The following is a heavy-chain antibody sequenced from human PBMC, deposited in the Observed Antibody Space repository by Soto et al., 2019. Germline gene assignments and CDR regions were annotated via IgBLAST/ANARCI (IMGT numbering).Heavy chain of an antibody. J-gene: IGHJ4*02. Sequence: EVQLLESGGALVQPGGSLRLSCAASGFTLNSYGMSWVRQAPGKGLEWVSGFATSAVTTSYADSVKGRFTISRDTSKNTLYLQMNGLRVEDTAVYYCAKRLISDTGDWGQGTLVTVSS. CDR2: FATSAVTT. V-gene: IGHV3-23*01. CDR1: GFTLNSYG. D-gene: IGHD7-27*01. CDR3: AKRLISDTGD.